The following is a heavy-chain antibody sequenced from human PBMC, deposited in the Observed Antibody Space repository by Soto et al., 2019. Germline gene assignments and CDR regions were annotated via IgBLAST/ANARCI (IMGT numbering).Heavy chain of an antibody. Sequence: ASVKVSCKASGYTFTSYDINWVRQATGQGLEWMGWMNPNSGNTGYAQKFQGRVTMTRNTPISTAYMELSSLRSEDTAVYYCARGSPYYDSSGYGLDPWGQGTLVTVSS. CDR1: GYTFTSYD. CDR2: MNPNSGNT. J-gene: IGHJ5*02. V-gene: IGHV1-8*01. D-gene: IGHD3-22*01. CDR3: ARGSPYYDSSGYGLDP.